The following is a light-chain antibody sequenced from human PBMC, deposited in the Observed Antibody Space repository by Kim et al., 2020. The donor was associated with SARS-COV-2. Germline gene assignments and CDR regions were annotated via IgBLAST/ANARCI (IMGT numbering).Light chain of an antibody. Sequence: VAPGKTARITCGGNNIGSKSVHWYQQKPGQAPVLVIYYDSDRPSGIPERFSGSNAGNTATLTISRVEAGDEADYYCQVWDSSSDWVFGGGTQLTVL. V-gene: IGLV3-21*04. CDR1: NIGSKS. J-gene: IGLJ3*02. CDR3: QVWDSSSDWV. CDR2: YDS.